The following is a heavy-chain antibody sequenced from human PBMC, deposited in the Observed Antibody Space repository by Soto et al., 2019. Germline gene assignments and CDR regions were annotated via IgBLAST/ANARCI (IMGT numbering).Heavy chain of an antibody. J-gene: IGHJ4*02. V-gene: IGHV3-23*01. CDR2: ISGSGGST. CDR3: AKSGGRLWFIRGRPFFDY. CDR1: GFTFSSYA. D-gene: IGHD5-18*01. Sequence: EVQLLESGGGLVQPGGSLRLSCAASGFTFSSYAMSWVRQAPGKGLEWVSAISGSGGSTYYADSVKGRFTISRDNSKNTLDLQMNSLRAEDTAVYYCAKSGGRLWFIRGRPFFDYWGQGTLVTVSS.